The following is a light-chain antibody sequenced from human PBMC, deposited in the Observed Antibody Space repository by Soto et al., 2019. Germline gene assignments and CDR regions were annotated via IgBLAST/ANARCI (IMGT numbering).Light chain of an antibody. V-gene: IGKV3-15*01. CDR1: QSVSSN. Sequence: EIVMTQSPATLSGSPGERATLSCRASQSVSSNLAWYQQKPGQAPRLLIYGASTRATGIPARFSGSGSGTEFTLTISSLQPEDFSVYYCQQYNNWPWTFGQGTKVDIK. CDR3: QQYNNWPWT. J-gene: IGKJ1*01. CDR2: GAS.